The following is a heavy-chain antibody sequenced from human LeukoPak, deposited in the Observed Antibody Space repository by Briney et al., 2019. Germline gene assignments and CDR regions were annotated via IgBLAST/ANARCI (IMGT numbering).Heavy chain of an antibody. Sequence: GGSLRLSCAASGFNFGSYWMSWVRQAPGKGLEWVANMKQDGSEIYYVDTVKGRFTISRDNAKNSLYLQINSLRAEDTAVYCCARESTYNYAYALDFWGQGILVTVSS. CDR2: MKQDGSEI. J-gene: IGHJ4*02. V-gene: IGHV3-7*01. D-gene: IGHD5-18*01. CDR1: GFNFGSYW. CDR3: ARESTYNYAYALDF.